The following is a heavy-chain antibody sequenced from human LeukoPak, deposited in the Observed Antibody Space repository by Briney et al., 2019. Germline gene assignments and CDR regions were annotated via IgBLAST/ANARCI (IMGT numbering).Heavy chain of an antibody. CDR2: IYYSGST. D-gene: IGHD3-10*01. CDR1: GGSISSSSYY. J-gene: IGHJ4*02. V-gene: IGHV4-39*01. Sequence: SETLSLTCTVSGGSISSSSYYWGWIRQPPGKGLEWIGSIYYSGSTYYNPSLKSRVTISVDTSKNQFSLKLSSVTAADTAVYYCARKKWPEKTQYGSGRYFDYWGQGTLVTVSS. CDR3: ARKKWPEKTQYGSGRYFDY.